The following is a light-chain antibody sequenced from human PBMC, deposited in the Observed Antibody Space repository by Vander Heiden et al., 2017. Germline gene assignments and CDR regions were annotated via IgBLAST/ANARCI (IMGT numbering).Light chain of an antibody. CDR2: KAA. Sequence: DIQMTQSSSTLSASVGDRVTITCRASQNSDTWLAWYQEKPGKAPKSLIYKAAKLKSGAPSRCSGSGSGTEITLTISSLQPDDFATYYCQQYKSYSTFGPGTKLEIK. CDR1: QNSDTW. CDR3: QQYKSYST. J-gene: IGKJ2*01. V-gene: IGKV1-5*03.